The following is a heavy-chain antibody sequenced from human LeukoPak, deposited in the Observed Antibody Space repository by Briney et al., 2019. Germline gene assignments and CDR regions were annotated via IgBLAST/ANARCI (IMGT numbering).Heavy chain of an antibody. CDR2: ITSGDSV. Sequence: GGSLILSCAVSGFTFSAYSMSWVRQAPGKGLEWVSSITSGDSVYFADSLKGRFTISRDNAKSSLFLQMNSLRAEDTAVYYCARGGFNLVRGVIIPSNSYYYYMDIWGKGTTVTVSS. V-gene: IGHV3-69-1*01. CDR3: ARGGFNLVRGVIIPSNSYYYYMDI. J-gene: IGHJ6*03. D-gene: IGHD3-10*01. CDR1: GFTFSAYS.